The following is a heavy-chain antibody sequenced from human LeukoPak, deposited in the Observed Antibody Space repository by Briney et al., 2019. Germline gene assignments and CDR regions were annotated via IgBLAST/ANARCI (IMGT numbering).Heavy chain of an antibody. CDR3: AKRSIAVPGYYVDY. D-gene: IGHD6-19*01. CDR1: GFTFSSYA. V-gene: IGHV3-23*01. Sequence: GGSLRLSCAASGFTFSSYAMSWVRQAPGKGLEWVSAISGSGGSTYYADSVKGRFTISRDNSKNTLYLQMNSLRAEDTAVYYCAKRSIAVPGYYVDYCGQGELGTVSS. CDR2: ISGSGGST. J-gene: IGHJ4*02.